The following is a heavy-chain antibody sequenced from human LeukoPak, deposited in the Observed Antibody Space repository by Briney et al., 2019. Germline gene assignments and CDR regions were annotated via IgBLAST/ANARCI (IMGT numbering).Heavy chain of an antibody. V-gene: IGHV3-21*01. J-gene: IGHJ6*02. D-gene: IGHD2-15*01. CDR2: ISSSSSYI. Sequence: PGGSLRISCAASGFTFSSYSMNWVRQAPGKGLEWVSSISSSSSYIYYADSVKGRFTISRDNAKNSLYLQMNSLRAEDTAVYYCARDIVVVVAATNYYGMDVWGQGTTVTVSS. CDR1: GFTFSSYS. CDR3: ARDIVVVVAATNYYGMDV.